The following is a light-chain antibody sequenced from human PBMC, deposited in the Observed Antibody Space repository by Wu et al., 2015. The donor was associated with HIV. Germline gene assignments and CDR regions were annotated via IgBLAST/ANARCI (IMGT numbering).Light chain of an antibody. CDR3: QQYGSSLT. V-gene: IGKV3-20*01. Sequence: EIVLTQSPGTLSLSPGERATLSCRASQSVGSSYLAWYQQKPGQAPRLLIYGASSRATGIPDRFSGSGSGTDFTLTISRLEPEDFAVYYCQQYGSSLTLGGGTKVEIK. J-gene: IGKJ4*01. CDR2: GAS. CDR1: QSVGSSY.